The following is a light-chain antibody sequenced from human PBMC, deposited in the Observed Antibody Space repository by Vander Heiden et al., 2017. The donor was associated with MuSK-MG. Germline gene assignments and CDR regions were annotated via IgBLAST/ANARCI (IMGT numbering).Light chain of an antibody. V-gene: IGKV3-20*01. CDR2: GAS. CDR1: QSVCSSY. Sequence: EIVLTQSPGTLPLSPGERATLSCRASQSVCSSYLAWYQQKPGQAPRLLIYGASSRATGIPDRFSGSGSGTDFTLTISRLEPEDFAVYYCQQYGSSPPMCSFGQGTKLEIK. CDR3: QQYGSSPPMCS. J-gene: IGKJ2*04.